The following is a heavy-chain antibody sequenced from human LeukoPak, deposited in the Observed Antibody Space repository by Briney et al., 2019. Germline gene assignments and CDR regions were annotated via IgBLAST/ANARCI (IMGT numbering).Heavy chain of an antibody. V-gene: IGHV5-51*01. CDR1: GYRFTSYW. Sequence: GESLKISCKGSGYRFTSYWIAWVRPMPGKGLECMGIIYPGDTDTRYSPSFQGQVTISADKSISTAYLQWSSLKASDTAMYYCARQPGDYYFDYWGQGTLVTVSS. J-gene: IGHJ4*02. CDR2: IYPGDTDT. CDR3: ARQPGDYYFDY.